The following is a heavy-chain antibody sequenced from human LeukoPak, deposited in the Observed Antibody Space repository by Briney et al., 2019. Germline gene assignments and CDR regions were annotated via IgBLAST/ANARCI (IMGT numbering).Heavy chain of an antibody. CDR1: GFTVSSNY. CDR2: IYSGGST. D-gene: IGHD1-26*01. CDR3: ARISRVGASGGFDY. J-gene: IGHJ4*02. Sequence: GGSLRLSCAASGFTVSSNYMSWVRQAPGKGLEWVSVIYSGGSTYYADSVKGRFTISRDNSKNTLYLQMNSLRAEDTAVYYCARISRVGASGGFDYWGQGTLVTVPS. V-gene: IGHV3-53*01.